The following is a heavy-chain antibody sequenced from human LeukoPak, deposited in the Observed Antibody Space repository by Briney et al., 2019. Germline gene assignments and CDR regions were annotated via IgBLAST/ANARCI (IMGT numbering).Heavy chain of an antibody. V-gene: IGHV4-4*07. CDR3: ARGIGSHSSSWFFDY. CDR2: VSIGST. Sequence: SETLSLTCTVSGDSISRYYWSWIRQPTGKGLEWIGYVSIGSTDYNPSLKSRVTMSVDTSKNQFSLKLSSVTAADTAVYYCARGIGSHSSSWFFDYWGQGTQVTVSS. J-gene: IGHJ4*02. D-gene: IGHD6-13*01. CDR1: GDSISRYY.